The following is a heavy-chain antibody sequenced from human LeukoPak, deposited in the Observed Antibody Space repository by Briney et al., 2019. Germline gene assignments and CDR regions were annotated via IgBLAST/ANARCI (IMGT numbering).Heavy chain of an antibody. CDR1: GGTFSSYA. J-gene: IGHJ2*01. V-gene: IGHV1-69*13. CDR3: ARGPELAVVTVIGYFDL. CDR2: IIPIFGTA. D-gene: IGHD2-21*02. Sequence: SVKVSCKASGGTFSSYAISWVRQAPGQGLEWMGGIIPIFGTANYAQKFQGRVTITADESTSTAYMELSSLKSEDTAVYYCARGPELAVVTVIGYFDLWGRGTLVTVSS.